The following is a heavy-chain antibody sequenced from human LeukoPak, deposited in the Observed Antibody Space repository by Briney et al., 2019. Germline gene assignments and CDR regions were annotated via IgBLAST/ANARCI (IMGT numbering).Heavy chain of an antibody. D-gene: IGHD4-17*01. Sequence: GALRLSCAASGFTFSDYYMSWIRQAPGKGLEWVSYISSSGSTIYYADSVKGRFTISRDNAKNSLYLQMNSLRAEGTAVYYCARLRVGPTTVTEYYFDYWGQGTLVTVSS. J-gene: IGHJ4*02. CDR1: GFTFSDYY. V-gene: IGHV3-11*04. CDR2: ISSSGSTI. CDR3: ARLRVGPTTVTEYYFDY.